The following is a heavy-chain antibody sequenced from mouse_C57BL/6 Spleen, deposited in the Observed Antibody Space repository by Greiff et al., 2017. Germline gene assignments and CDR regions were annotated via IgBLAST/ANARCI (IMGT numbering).Heavy chain of an antibody. Sequence: VKLMESGAELVKPGASVKISCKASGYAFSSYWMNWVKQRPGKGLEWIGQIYPGDGDTNYNGKFKGKATLTADKSSSTAYMQLSSLTSEDSAVYFCARDENGNWDYWGQGTTLTVSS. V-gene: IGHV1-80*01. CDR2: IYPGDGDT. D-gene: IGHD2-1*01. J-gene: IGHJ2*01. CDR3: ARDENGNWDY. CDR1: GYAFSSYW.